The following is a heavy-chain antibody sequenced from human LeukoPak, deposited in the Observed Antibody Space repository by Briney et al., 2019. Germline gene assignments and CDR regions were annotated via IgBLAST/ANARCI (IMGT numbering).Heavy chain of an antibody. CDR2: INPNSGGT. V-gene: IGHV1-2*02. D-gene: IGHD6-25*01. Sequence: ASVTVSCKTCGYTFIDYYIHWVRQAPGQGLEWMGWINPNSGGTNYAQNFQGRVTMTRDTSISTAYMELSRLRSDDTAVYYCVRDDGSTWGQGDLVTVSS. J-gene: IGHJ5*02. CDR3: VRDDGST. CDR1: GYTFIDYY.